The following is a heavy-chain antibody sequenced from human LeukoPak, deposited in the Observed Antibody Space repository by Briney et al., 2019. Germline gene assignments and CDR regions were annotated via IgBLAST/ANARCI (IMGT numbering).Heavy chain of an antibody. D-gene: IGHD2-15*01. CDR3: VGEDKY. CDR2: IYSGGGT. V-gene: IGHV3-53*01. Sequence: PGGSLRLSCAASGLSVSTTYMTWVRQAPGKGLEWVSVIYSGGGTNYAGSMKGRFRISRDNSKNTLYLQMNSLRAEDTAVYYCVGEDKYWGQGTLVTVSS. J-gene: IGHJ4*02. CDR1: GLSVSTTY.